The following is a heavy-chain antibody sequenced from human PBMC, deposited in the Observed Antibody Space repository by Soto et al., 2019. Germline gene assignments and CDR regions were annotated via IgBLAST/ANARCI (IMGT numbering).Heavy chain of an antibody. CDR2: ISSSSYI. V-gene: IGHV3-21*01. CDR1: GFTFSSYS. Sequence: TVGSLRLSGAASGFTFSSYSMNWVRQAPGKGLEWVSSISSSSYIYYADSVKGRFTISRDNAKNSLYLQMNSLRAEDTAVYYCARDQRYYYDSSGYYAFDIWGQGTMVTVSS. D-gene: IGHD3-22*01. J-gene: IGHJ3*02. CDR3: ARDQRYYYDSSGYYAFDI.